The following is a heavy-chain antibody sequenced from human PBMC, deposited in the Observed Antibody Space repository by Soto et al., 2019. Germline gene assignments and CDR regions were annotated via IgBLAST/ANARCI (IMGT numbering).Heavy chain of an antibody. Sequence: QVQLVESGGGVVQPGRSLRLSCAASGFTFSSYGMHWVRQAPGKGLEWVAVISYDGSNKYYADSVKGRFTISRDNSKNTLYLQMNSLRAEDTAVYYCAKYWSTVVVITRYYFDYWGQGTLVTVSS. CDR1: GFTFSSYG. V-gene: IGHV3-30*18. D-gene: IGHD3-22*01. CDR3: AKYWSTVVVITRYYFDY. CDR2: ISYDGSNK. J-gene: IGHJ4*02.